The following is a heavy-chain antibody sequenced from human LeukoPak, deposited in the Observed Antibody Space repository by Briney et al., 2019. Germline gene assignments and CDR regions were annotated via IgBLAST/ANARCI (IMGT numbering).Heavy chain of an antibody. Sequence: PSETLSLTCTVSCGSISSSSYYWGWILQPPGKGLEWIGSIYYSGSTYYNPSLKSRVTISVDTSKNQFSLKLSSVTAADTAVYYCASPGYSSGWDAFDIWGQGTMVTVSS. D-gene: IGHD6-19*01. CDR3: ASPGYSSGWDAFDI. CDR1: CGSISSSSYY. J-gene: IGHJ3*02. CDR2: IYYSGST. V-gene: IGHV4-39*01.